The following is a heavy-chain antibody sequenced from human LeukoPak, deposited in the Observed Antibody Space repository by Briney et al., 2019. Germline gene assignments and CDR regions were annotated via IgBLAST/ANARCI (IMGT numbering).Heavy chain of an antibody. J-gene: IGHJ3*02. CDR1: GFTVSSNY. CDR3: ARDAAADDAFDI. Sequence: GGSLRLSCAASGFTVSSNYMSWFRQAPGKGLEWVSVIYSGGSTYYADSVKGRFTISRDNSKNTLYLQMNSLRAEDTAVYYCARDAAADDAFDIWGQGTMVTVSS. V-gene: IGHV3-53*01. CDR2: IYSGGST. D-gene: IGHD2-2*01.